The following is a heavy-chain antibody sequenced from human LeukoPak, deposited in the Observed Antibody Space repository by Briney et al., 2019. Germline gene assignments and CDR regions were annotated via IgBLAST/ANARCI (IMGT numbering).Heavy chain of an antibody. D-gene: IGHD6-19*01. V-gene: IGHV1-69*13. CDR3: ARDEAAGANNWFDP. J-gene: IGHJ5*02. CDR2: IIPIFGTA. Sequence: SVKVSCTASGGTFSSYAISWVRQAPGQGLEWMGGIIPIFGTANYAQKFQGRVTITADESTSTAYMELSSLRSEDTAVYYCARDEAAGANNWFDPWGQGTLVTVSS. CDR1: GGTFSSYA.